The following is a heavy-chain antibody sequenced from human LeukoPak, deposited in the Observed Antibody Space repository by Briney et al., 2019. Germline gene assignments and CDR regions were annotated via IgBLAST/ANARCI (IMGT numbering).Heavy chain of an antibody. CDR1: GYTFIGYY. J-gene: IGHJ6*02. Sequence: ASVKVSCKASGYTFIGYYMHWVRQAPGQGLEWMGWINPNSGGTNHAQKFQGRVTMTGDTSISTAYMELSRLRSDDTAVYYCARDSGWYRNYYNMDVWGQGTTVTVSS. V-gene: IGHV1-2*02. CDR2: INPNSGGT. D-gene: IGHD6-19*01. CDR3: ARDSGWYRNYYNMDV.